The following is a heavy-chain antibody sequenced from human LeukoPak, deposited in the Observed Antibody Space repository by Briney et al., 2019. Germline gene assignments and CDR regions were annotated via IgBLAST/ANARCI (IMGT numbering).Heavy chain of an antibody. CDR3: AKDPYYDSSGYYDY. Sequence: GGSLRLSCAASGFTFSSYGMTWVRQTPGKGLEWASSLTGSGGTTYYADSVKGRFTISRDNSKNTLYLQMNSLRAEDTAVYYCAKDPYYDSSGYYDYWGQGTLVTVSS. V-gene: IGHV3-23*01. CDR2: LTGSGGTT. CDR1: GFTFSSYG. J-gene: IGHJ4*02. D-gene: IGHD3-22*01.